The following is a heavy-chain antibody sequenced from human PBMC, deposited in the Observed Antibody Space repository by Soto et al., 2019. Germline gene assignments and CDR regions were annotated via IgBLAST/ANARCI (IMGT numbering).Heavy chain of an antibody. V-gene: IGHV4-59*08. CDR2: IYSSGST. Sequence: SETLSVTCPVAGGSISSYYWSWIRQPPGKGLEWIGYIYSSGSTNYNPSLKSRVTISVDTSKNQFSLKLSSVTAADTAVYYCARRYGGGFDYWGQGTLVTVSS. D-gene: IGHD3-10*01. CDR3: ARRYGGGFDY. J-gene: IGHJ4*02. CDR1: GGSISSYY.